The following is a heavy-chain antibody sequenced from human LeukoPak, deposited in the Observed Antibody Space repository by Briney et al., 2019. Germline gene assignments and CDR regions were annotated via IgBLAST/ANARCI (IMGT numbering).Heavy chain of an antibody. CDR2: IYYSGST. CDR1: RGSISSHY. V-gene: IGHV4-59*08. Sequence: SETLSLTCMVSRGSISSHYWSWIRQPPGKGLEGIGYIYYSGSTNYNPSLKSRVTISVDTSKNQFSLKLRSVTAADTAVYYCARTYYDFWSPPNYYMDVWGKGTTVTVSS. J-gene: IGHJ6*03. CDR3: ARTYYDFWSPPNYYMDV. D-gene: IGHD3-3*01.